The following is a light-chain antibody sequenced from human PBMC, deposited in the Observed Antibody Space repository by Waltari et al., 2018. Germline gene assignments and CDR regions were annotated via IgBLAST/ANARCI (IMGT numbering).Light chain of an antibody. J-gene: IGKJ1*01. CDR2: LGS. CDR1: QSLLHSNGYNY. CDR3: MQALQIPWT. Sequence: DIVMTQSPLSLPVTPGEPASISCRSSQSLLHSNGYNYLDWYLQQPGQSPQLLIYLGSNRASGVPDRFSGSESGTDFTLKISRVEAEDVGVYYCMQALQIPWTFGQGTKVEIK. V-gene: IGKV2-28*01.